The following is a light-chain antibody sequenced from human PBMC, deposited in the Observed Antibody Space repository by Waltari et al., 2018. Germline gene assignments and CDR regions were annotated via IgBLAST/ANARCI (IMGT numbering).Light chain of an antibody. CDR2: RNN. J-gene: IGLJ1*01. CDR3: ATWDDDLRTYV. CDR1: RPNIGDNI. V-gene: IGLV1-44*01. Sequence: QSVLTQPPSASGTPGQRVTISCSGSRPNIGDNIVTWYQQFPGMAPKHLIYRNNQRPSGVPDRFSGSKSGTSASLAISGLQSEDEADYYCATWDDDLRTYVFGTATKVTVL.